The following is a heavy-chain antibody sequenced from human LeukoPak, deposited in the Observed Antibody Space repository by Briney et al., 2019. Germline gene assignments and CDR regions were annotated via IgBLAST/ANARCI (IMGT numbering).Heavy chain of an antibody. V-gene: IGHV4-39*01. CDR1: GGSISGTDLY. Sequence: KSSETLSITCTVSGGSISGTDLYWGWIRQLPGKGLEWIGNIHSTGNSFCNPSLKSRVTISVDTSKNQFSLKLSSVTAADTAVYYCEKDSHLDVWGHGTTVTVSS. J-gene: IGHJ6*02. CDR3: EKDSHLDV. CDR2: IHSTGNS. D-gene: IGHD2-15*01.